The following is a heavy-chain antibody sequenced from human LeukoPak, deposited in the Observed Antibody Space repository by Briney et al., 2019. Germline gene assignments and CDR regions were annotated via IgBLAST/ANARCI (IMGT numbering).Heavy chain of an antibody. CDR3: ARDSRYDILTGYPYYYYYMDV. CDR1: GFTFSRYR. V-gene: IGHV3-7*01. J-gene: IGHJ6*03. D-gene: IGHD3-9*01. CDR2: IKEDGRER. Sequence: GGSLRLSCAASGFTFSRYRMSWVRQAPGKGLEWVANIKEDGRERYYVDSVKGRFTISRDNAKSSLFLQMNSLRAEDTAVYYCARDSRYDILTGYPYYYYYMDVWGKGTTVTVSS.